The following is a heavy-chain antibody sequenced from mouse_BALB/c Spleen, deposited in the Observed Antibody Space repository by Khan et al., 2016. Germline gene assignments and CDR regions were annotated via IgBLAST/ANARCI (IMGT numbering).Heavy chain of an antibody. D-gene: IGHD1-1*01. CDR2: IDPENGNS. CDR1: GFNIKDTY. J-gene: IGHJ1*01. CDR3: ARDYYGSRWYFDV. Sequence: VQLQQTGAELVKPGASVKLSCTVSGFNIKDTYMYWVKQRPEQGLEWIGRIDPENGNSKYDQKIQGKATITADTSSNTAYLQLSSLTSEDTAVYYCARDYYGSRWYFDVWGAGTTVTVSS. V-gene: IGHV14-3*02.